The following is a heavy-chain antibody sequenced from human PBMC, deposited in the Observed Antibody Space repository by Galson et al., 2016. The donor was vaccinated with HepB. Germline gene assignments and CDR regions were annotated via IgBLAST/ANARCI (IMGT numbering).Heavy chain of an antibody. CDR1: GYSFTNYW. CDR3: ARLDSSGYYSYYYYYGMDV. D-gene: IGHD3-22*01. J-gene: IGHJ6*02. CDR2: IYPGDSDT. V-gene: IGHV5-51*01. Sequence: QSGAEVKKPGESLKISCKASGYSFTNYWIGWVRQMPGKGLDWMGIIYPGDSDTRYSPSFQGQVTISADKSISTAYLQWSSLKASDTAMYYCARLDSSGYYSYYYYYGMDVWGQGTTVTVSS.